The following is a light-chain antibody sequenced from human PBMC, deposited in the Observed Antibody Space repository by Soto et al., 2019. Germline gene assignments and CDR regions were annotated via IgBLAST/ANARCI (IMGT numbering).Light chain of an antibody. Sequence: QSALTQPASVSGSPGQSITISCTGTGSVVGGYKYVSWYQQLPGKAPKLMIYDVSYRPSGVSDRFSGSKSGNTASLIISGLQAEDETDYYCSSYASSSPFVFGTGTKVTVL. CDR1: GSVVGGYKY. J-gene: IGLJ1*01. V-gene: IGLV2-14*01. CDR2: DVS. CDR3: SSYASSSPFV.